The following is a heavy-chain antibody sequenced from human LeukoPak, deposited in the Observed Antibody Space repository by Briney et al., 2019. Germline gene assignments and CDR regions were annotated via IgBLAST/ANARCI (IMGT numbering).Heavy chain of an antibody. CDR2: ISGSGGST. J-gene: IGHJ4*02. CDR1: GFTFSSYA. CDR3: AKAQGRDWNASGGDYYFDY. V-gene: IGHV3-23*01. Sequence: GGSLRLSCAASGFTFSSYAMSWVRQAPGKGLEWVSAISGSGGSTNYADSVKGRLTISRDNSKNTQYVQMNSLRAEDTAVYYCAKAQGRDWNASGGDYYFDYWGQGTLVTVSS. D-gene: IGHD1-1*01.